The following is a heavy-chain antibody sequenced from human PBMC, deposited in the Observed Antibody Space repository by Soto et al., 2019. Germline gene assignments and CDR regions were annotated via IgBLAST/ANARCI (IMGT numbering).Heavy chain of an antibody. CDR3: AEWSPCNICYLDRLTGGERSKSYDHDMGV. D-gene: IGHD2-21*01. CDR1: GFTFSAFA. CDR2: ISYDGHNT. V-gene: IGHV3-30*03. J-gene: IGHJ6*02. Sequence: QEQVVESGGGVVQPGMSLRLSCVASGFTFSAFAMHWVRQAPGKGLEWVAVISYDGHNTYYADSVKGLFTISRDNSKNTLFLQMNGLRAADTATYYWAEWSPCNICYLDRLTGGERSKSYDHDMGVWGHGTSVTVSS.